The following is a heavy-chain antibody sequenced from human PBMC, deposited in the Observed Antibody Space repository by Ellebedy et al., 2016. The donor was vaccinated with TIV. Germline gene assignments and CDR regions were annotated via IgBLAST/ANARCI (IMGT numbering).Heavy chain of an antibody. CDR2: THYSGAT. CDR1: GGSISTYY. Sequence: SETLSLTXFVAGGSISTYYWHWIRQPPGKGLEWVGYTHYSGATSYNPSLNSRVTLSLDTSKNQLSLRLSSVTAADTAVYYCPREYSAFDYWGQGTLVTVSS. J-gene: IGHJ4*02. D-gene: IGHD2-21*01. V-gene: IGHV4-59*01. CDR3: PREYSAFDY.